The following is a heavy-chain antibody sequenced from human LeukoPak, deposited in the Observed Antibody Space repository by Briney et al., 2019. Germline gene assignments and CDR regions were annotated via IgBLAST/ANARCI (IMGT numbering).Heavy chain of an antibody. CDR3: ARGGWFDP. J-gene: IGHJ5*02. Sequence: GGSLRLSCAASGFIFRTYAMHWVRQAPGKGLEYVSAISSNGDNTYYANPVEGRFTISRDNSKNTLYLQMGSLRAEDMAVYYCARGGWFDPWGQGTLVTVSS. V-gene: IGHV3-64*01. CDR2: ISSNGDNT. CDR1: GFIFRTYA.